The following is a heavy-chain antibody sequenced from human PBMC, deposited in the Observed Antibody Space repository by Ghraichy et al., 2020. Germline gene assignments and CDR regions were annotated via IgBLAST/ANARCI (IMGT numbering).Heavy chain of an antibody. CDR3: ARAGGGADCSGGSCYSLGYYYGMDV. Sequence: ASVKVSCKASGYTFTSYGISWVRQAPGQGLEWMGWISAYNGNTNYAQKLQGRVTMTTDTSTSPAYMELRSLRSDDPAVYYCARAGGGADCSGGSCYSLGYYYGMDVWGQGTTVTVSS. D-gene: IGHD2-15*01. CDR2: ISAYNGNT. CDR1: GYTFTSYG. V-gene: IGHV1-18*01. J-gene: IGHJ6*02.